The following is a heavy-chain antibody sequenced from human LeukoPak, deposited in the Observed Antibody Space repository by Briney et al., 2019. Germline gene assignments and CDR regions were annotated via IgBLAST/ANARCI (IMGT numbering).Heavy chain of an antibody. CDR2: IHGSSDTT. CDR1: AFTFSSDA. Sequence: GGSLRLSCAASAFTFSSDAMSWVRQASGKGLGWVSTIHGSSDTTYYADSVKGRFTISRDNSQNTLYLQMNSLRAEDTAAYYCAKGDGYNCDNCFDPWGQGTLVTVSS. D-gene: IGHD5-24*01. J-gene: IGHJ5*02. CDR3: AKGDGYNCDNCFDP. V-gene: IGHV3-23*01.